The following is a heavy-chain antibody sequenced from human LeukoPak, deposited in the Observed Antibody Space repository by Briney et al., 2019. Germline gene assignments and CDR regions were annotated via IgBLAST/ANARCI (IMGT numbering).Heavy chain of an antibody. D-gene: IGHD6-25*01. CDR2: IIPIFGTA. V-gene: IGHV1-69*13. Sequence: SVKVSCKASGGTFSSYAISWVRQAPGQGLEWMGGIIPIFGTANYAQKFQGRVTITADESTSTAYMELSGLRSEDTAVYYCARQAKSGRPPFDYWGQGTLVTVSS. J-gene: IGHJ4*02. CDR3: ARQAKSGRPPFDY. CDR1: GGTFSSYA.